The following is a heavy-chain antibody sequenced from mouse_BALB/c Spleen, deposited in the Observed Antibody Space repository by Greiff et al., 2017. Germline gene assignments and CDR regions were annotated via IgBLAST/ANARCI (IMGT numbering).Heavy chain of an antibody. CDR1: GFNIKDTY. CDR2: IDPANGNT. CDR3: ARSTARATWGYAMDY. J-gene: IGHJ4*01. V-gene: IGHV14-3*02. D-gene: IGHD3-1*01. Sequence: EVQLQQSGAELVKPGASVKLSCTASGFNIKDTYMHWVKQRPEQGLEWIGRIDPANGNTKNDPKFQGKATITADTSSNTAYLQLSSLTSEDTAVYYCARSTARATWGYAMDYWGQGTSVTVSS.